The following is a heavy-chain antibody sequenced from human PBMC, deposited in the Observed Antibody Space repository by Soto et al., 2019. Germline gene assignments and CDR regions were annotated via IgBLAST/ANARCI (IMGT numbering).Heavy chain of an antibody. CDR3: ARTAGGRVRGALDI. D-gene: IGHD6-13*01. Sequence: QVQLEESGGGVVQPGTSLRLSCVASGFTFSSYGMHWVRQAPGKGLEWVAVIPNTENKKYYADSVKGRFTISRDNSQNTLFLQMDSLMSEDTAVYYCARTAGGRVRGALDIWGQGTMLTVS. CDR2: IPNTENKK. J-gene: IGHJ3*02. CDR1: GFTFSSYG. V-gene: IGHV3-30-3*01.